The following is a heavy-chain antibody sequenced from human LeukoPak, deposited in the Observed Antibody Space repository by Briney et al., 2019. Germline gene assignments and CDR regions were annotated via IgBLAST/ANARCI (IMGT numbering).Heavy chain of an antibody. CDR3: ARKHNAFDI. J-gene: IGHJ3*02. CDR2: IGTSSTYI. CDR1: GFTFSTYS. V-gene: IGHV3-21*01. Sequence: GGSLRLSCSASGFTFSTYSMNWLRQAPGKGLEWVSSIGTSSTYIYYADSVKGRFTISRDNAKNSLYLQMNSLRAEDTAVYYCARKHNAFDIWGQGTMVTVSS.